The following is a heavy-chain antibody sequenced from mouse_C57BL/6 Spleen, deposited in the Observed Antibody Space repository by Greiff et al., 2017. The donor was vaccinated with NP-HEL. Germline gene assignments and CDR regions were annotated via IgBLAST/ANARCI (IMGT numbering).Heavy chain of an antibody. CDR1: GYAFSSSW. V-gene: IGHV1-82*01. J-gene: IGHJ4*01. CDR2: IYPGDGDT. Sequence: VQVVESGPELVKPGASVKISCKASGYAFSSSWMNWVKQRPGKGLEWIGRIYPGDGDTNYNGKFKGKATLTADKSSSTAYMQLSSLTSEDSAVYFCARAYYSKYYYAMDYWGQGTSVTVSS. D-gene: IGHD2-5*01. CDR3: ARAYYSKYYYAMDY.